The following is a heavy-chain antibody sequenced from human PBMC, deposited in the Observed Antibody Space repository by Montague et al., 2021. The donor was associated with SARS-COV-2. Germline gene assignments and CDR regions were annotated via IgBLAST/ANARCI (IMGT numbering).Heavy chain of an antibody. V-gene: IGHV3-23*03. CDR2: LHTSDYT. CDR3: AKDRLDDSGYGIDY. D-gene: IGHD5-12*01. J-gene: IGHJ4*02. Sequence: SLRLSCAASGFTLRNYAMNWFRQAPGKGLEWVSILHTSDYTEYAGSVKGRFTISRDTSKNTPYLQMNSLRVEDTTVYYCAKDRLDDSGYGIDYWGQGTLVTVSS. CDR1: GFTLRNYA.